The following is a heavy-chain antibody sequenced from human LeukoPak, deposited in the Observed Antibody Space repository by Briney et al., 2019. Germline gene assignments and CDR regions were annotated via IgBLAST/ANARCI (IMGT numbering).Heavy chain of an antibody. J-gene: IGHJ4*02. V-gene: IGHV1-2*02. CDR1: GYTFNGYY. D-gene: IGHD1-26*01. Sequence: GASVKASCKASGYTFNGYYIHWVRQAPGQGLEWMGWINPNSGGTNYAQKFQGKITMARDTSISTAYMELSRLRSDDTAVYYCARWGPLMGATIADYWGQGTLVTVSS. CDR2: INPNSGGT. CDR3: ARWGPLMGATIADY.